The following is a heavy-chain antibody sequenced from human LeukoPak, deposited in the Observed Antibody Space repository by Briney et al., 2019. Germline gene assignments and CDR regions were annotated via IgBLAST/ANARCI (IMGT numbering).Heavy chain of an antibody. J-gene: IGHJ6*02. CDR2: ISGSGGST. V-gene: IGHV3-23*01. CDR1: GFTFSSYA. D-gene: IGHD1-26*01. Sequence: GGSLRLSCAASGFTFSSYAMTWVRQAPGKGLEWVSGISGSGGSTHYADSVKGRFTISRDNSKNTLSLQMNSLRAEDTAVYYCARDRSVFYYYAMDVWGQGTTVTVAS. CDR3: ARDRSVFYYYAMDV.